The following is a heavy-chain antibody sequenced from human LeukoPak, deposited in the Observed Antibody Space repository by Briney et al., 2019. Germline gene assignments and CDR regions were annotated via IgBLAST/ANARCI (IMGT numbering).Heavy chain of an antibody. CDR2: IYYSGST. D-gene: IGHD6-19*01. J-gene: IGHJ3*02. Sequence: SDTLSLTCAVSGFSLSISNWWGWIRQPPGKGLEWIGYIYYSGSTYYNPSLKSRVTMSVDTSKNQFSLKLSSVTAVDTAVYYCASTYNSDPYAACDIWGQGTMVTVSS. CDR1: GFSLSISNW. V-gene: IGHV4-28*01. CDR3: ASTYNSDPYAACDI.